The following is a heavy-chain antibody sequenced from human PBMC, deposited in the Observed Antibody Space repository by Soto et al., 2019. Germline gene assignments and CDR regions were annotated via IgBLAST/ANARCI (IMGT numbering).Heavy chain of an antibody. J-gene: IGHJ4*01. CDR1: VVSLSSGTYY. Sequence: SETLSLTCTFSVVSLSSGTYYCSWIRQPPWKGLEWIGYIYHSGSSQSNPSLKSRVTISIDTSKNQFSLELRSVTAADTAVYYCARDLLETTVDYYFYYWG. CDR2: IYHSGSS. V-gene: IGHV4-30-4*01. CDR3: ARDLLETTVDYYFYY. D-gene: IGHD1-1*01.